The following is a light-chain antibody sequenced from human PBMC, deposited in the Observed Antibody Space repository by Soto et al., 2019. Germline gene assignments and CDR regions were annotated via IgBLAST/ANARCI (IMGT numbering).Light chain of an antibody. Sequence: EIVMTQSPATLSVSPGERATLSCRASQSVFSTLAWYQQKPGQAPRLLIYGASTRATGIPARFSVSGSGTEFTLTISSLQSEDCAVYYCQQYNNWPPWTFGQGNKVEIK. CDR2: GAS. CDR3: QQYNNWPPWT. V-gene: IGKV3-15*01. J-gene: IGKJ1*01. CDR1: QSVFST.